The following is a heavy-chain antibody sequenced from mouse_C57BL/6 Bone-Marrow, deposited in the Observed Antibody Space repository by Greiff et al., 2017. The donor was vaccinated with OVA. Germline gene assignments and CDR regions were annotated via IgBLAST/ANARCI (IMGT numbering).Heavy chain of an antibody. CDR2: IHPNSGST. CDR3: ARSNDYGSSYEDWYFDV. Sequence: QVQLQQPGAELVKPGASVKLSCKASGYTFTSYWMHWVKQRPGQGLEWIGMIHPNSGSTNYNEKFKSKATLTVDKSSSTAYMQLSSLTSEDSAVYYCARSNDYGSSYEDWYFDVWGTGTTVTVSS. J-gene: IGHJ1*03. CDR1: GYTFTSYW. D-gene: IGHD1-1*01. V-gene: IGHV1-64*01.